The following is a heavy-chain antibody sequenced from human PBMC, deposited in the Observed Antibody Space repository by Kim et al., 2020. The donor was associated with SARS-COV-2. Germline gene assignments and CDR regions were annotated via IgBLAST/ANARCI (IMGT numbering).Heavy chain of an antibody. V-gene: IGHV6-1*01. CDR3: ARDDVYCSSTSCYTHYYYYGMDV. CDR2: TYYRSKWYN. Sequence: SQTLSLTCAISGDSVSSNSAAWNWIRQSPSRGLEWLGRTYYRSKWYNDYAVSVKSRITINPDTSKNQFSLQLNSVTPEDTAVYYCARDDVYCSSTSCYTHYYYYGMDVWGQGTTVTVSS. CDR1: GDSVSSNSAA. D-gene: IGHD2-2*02. J-gene: IGHJ6*02.